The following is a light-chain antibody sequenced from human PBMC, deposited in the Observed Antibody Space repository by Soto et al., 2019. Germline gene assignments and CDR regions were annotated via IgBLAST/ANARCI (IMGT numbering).Light chain of an antibody. CDR2: KAS. V-gene: IGKV1-5*03. J-gene: IGKJ1*01. Sequence: DIQMTQSPSTLSASVGDRVTITCRASQSISSWLAWYQQKPGKAPNLLIYKASTLERGVPSRFSGSGSGTEFTLTISSLQSDDFATYYCQQYDSFSWTFGQGTKVDI. CDR1: QSISSW. CDR3: QQYDSFSWT.